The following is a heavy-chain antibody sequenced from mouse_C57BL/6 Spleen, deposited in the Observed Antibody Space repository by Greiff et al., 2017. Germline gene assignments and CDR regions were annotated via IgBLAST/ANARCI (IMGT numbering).Heavy chain of an antibody. CDR3: ARDLLHYAMDY. CDR2: ISDGGSYT. D-gene: IGHD2-1*01. Sequence: EVKLVESGGGLVKPGGSLKLSCAASGFTFSSYAMSWVRQTPEKRLEWVATISDGGSYTYYPDNVKGRFTISRDNAKNNLYLQMSHLKSEDTAMYYCARDLLHYAMDYWGQGTSVTVSS. CDR1: GFTFSSYA. J-gene: IGHJ4*01. V-gene: IGHV5-4*01.